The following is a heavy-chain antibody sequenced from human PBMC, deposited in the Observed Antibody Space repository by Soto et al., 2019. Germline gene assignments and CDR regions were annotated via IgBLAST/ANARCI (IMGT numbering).Heavy chain of an antibody. CDR2: ISYDGSNK. V-gene: IGHV3-30-3*01. D-gene: IGHD2-21*01. Sequence: GGSLRLSCAASGFTFSSYGMHWVRQAPGKGLEWVAVISYDGSNKYYADSVKGRFTISRDNSKNTLDLQMNSLRAEDTAVYYCAGLGETGYFVDWGQGTLVTVSS. CDR3: AGLGETGYFVD. CDR1: GFTFSSYG. J-gene: IGHJ4*02.